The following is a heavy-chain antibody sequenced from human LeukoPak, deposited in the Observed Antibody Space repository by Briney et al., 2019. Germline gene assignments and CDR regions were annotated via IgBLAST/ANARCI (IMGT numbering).Heavy chain of an antibody. CDR3: AKGLEGFFDY. V-gene: IGHV3-23*01. Sequence: QPGGSLRLSCAASGFTFSSYAMSWVRQAPGKGLEWVSAISGSGGSTYYADSVKGRFTSSRDNSKNTLFLQMNSLRADDTAVYYCAKGLEGFFDYWGQGTLVTVSS. D-gene: IGHD1-1*01. J-gene: IGHJ4*02. CDR1: GFTFSSYA. CDR2: ISGSGGST.